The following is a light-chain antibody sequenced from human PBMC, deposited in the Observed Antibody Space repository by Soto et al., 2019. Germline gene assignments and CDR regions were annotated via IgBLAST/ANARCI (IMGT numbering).Light chain of an antibody. CDR1: QSISSSY. CDR2: RAS. V-gene: IGKV3D-20*02. Sequence: EIVLTQSPGTLSLSPGGRATLSCRASQSISSSYLAWYQQKLGQAPRLLISRASIRATGIPDRFSGSGSGTDFTLTISSLEPEDFAVYYCQQRSNWPRTFGQGTKVDIK. CDR3: QQRSNWPRT. J-gene: IGKJ1*01.